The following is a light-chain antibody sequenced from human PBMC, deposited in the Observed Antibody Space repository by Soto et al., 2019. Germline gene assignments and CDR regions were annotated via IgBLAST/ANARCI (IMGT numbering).Light chain of an antibody. V-gene: IGKV3-15*01. CDR1: QSVSSN. CDR3: HQYNNCPPYY. Sequence: EIVMTQSPATLSVSPGERATLSCRASQSVSSNLAWYQQKPGQAPRLLIYGAPTRATGIPARFSGSESGIEFTLNTISLHSEELAVYYCHQYNNCPPYYFGQRTKLE. J-gene: IGKJ2*01. CDR2: GAP.